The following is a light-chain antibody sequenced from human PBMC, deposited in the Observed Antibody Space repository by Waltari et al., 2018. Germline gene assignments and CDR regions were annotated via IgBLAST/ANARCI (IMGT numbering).Light chain of an antibody. CDR1: QSISIY. V-gene: IGKV1-39*01. J-gene: IGKJ1*01. CDR3: QQYTTYSGT. CDR2: AAS. Sequence: DIQMTQSPSSLSASVGDRVTITCRASQSISIYLNWYQQKPGKSPKLLIYAASRLQSGVPSRLSGSGSGTDFTLTISSLQPDDFATYYCQQYTTYSGTFGQGTKVEIK.